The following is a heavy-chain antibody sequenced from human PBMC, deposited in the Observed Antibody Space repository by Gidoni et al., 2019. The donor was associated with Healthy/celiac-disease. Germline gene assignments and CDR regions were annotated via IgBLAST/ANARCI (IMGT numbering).Heavy chain of an antibody. Sequence: QVQLQESGPGLVKPSQTLSLTCTVSGGSISSGAYYWSWIRQPPGKGLEWIGYIYYSGSTYYNPSLKSRVTISVDTSKNQFSLKLSSVTAADTAVYYCARGWDYDFWSGYLVPWYFDLWGRGTLVTVSS. CDR1: GGSISSGAYY. J-gene: IGHJ2*01. V-gene: IGHV4-30-4*01. CDR2: IYYSGST. CDR3: ARGWDYDFWSGYLVPWYFDL. D-gene: IGHD3-3*01.